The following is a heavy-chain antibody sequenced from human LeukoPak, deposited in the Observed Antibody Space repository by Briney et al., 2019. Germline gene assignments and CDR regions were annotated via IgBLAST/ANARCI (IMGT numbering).Heavy chain of an antibody. CDR3: TTDPEYGDYEGYYFDY. V-gene: IGHV3-15*01. Sequence: GGSLRLSCAASGFTFSNAWMSWVRQAPGKGLEWVGRIKSKTDGCTTDYAAPVKGRFTISRDDSKNTLYLQMNSLKTEDTAVYYCTTDPEYGDYEGYYFDYWGQGTLVTVSS. J-gene: IGHJ4*02. CDR2: IKSKTDGCTT. D-gene: IGHD4-17*01. CDR1: GFTFSNAW.